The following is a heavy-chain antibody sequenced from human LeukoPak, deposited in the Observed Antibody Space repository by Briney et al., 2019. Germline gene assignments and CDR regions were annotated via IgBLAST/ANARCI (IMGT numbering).Heavy chain of an antibody. CDR2: INGDGSST. J-gene: IGHJ4*02. Sequence: GGSLRLSCAASGFNFSSYWMHWVRQAPGKGLVWVSRINGDGSSTIYADSVKGRFTISRDNAKNTLFLQMNSLRAEDTAVYYCARDSYYYDSSGSHDPFDYWGQGTLVTVSS. CDR3: ARDSYYYDSSGSHDPFDY. CDR1: GFNFSSYW. V-gene: IGHV3-74*01. D-gene: IGHD3-22*01.